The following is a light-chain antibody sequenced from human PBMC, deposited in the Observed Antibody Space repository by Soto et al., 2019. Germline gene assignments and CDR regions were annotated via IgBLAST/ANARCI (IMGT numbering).Light chain of an antibody. CDR2: GVS. V-gene: IGKV3-15*01. CDR1: KSVNSN. CDR3: QQYSERWT. J-gene: IGKJ1*01. Sequence: EVVMTQSPATLSVSPGERVTLYCRASKSVNSNLAWYQQKPGQPPRLLISGVSTRATGIPARFSGSGSGTEFTLTISSLQSEDFAVYFCQQYSERWTFGQGTKVEIK.